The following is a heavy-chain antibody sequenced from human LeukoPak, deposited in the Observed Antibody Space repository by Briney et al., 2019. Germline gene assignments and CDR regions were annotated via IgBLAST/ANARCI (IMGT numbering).Heavy chain of an antibody. Sequence: GGSLRLSCAASGFTFSIYAMSWVRQAPGKGLEWVSAISGSGGSTYYADSVEGRFTISRDNSKNTLYLQMNSLRAEDTAVYYCARDYGGAAAADWGQGTLVTVSS. J-gene: IGHJ4*02. CDR3: ARDYGGAAAAD. V-gene: IGHV3-23*01. D-gene: IGHD6-13*01. CDR2: ISGSGGST. CDR1: GFTFSIYA.